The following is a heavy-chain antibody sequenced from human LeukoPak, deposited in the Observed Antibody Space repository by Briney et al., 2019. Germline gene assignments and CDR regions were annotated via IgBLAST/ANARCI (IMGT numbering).Heavy chain of an antibody. CDR2: IYHSGST. Sequence: SETLSLTCTVSGYSISSGYYWGWIRQPPGKGLEWIGSIYHSGSTYYNPSLKSRVTISVDTSKNQFSLKLSSVTAADTAVYYCARENDYGDYVSGLFDYWGQGTLVTVSS. J-gene: IGHJ4*02. D-gene: IGHD4-17*01. CDR1: GYSISSGYY. V-gene: IGHV4-38-2*02. CDR3: ARENDYGDYVSGLFDY.